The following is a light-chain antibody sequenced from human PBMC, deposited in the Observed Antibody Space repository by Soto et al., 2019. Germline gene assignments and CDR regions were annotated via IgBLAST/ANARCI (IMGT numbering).Light chain of an antibody. CDR2: KAS. CDR3: QQYEIYPIT. J-gene: IGKJ5*01. Sequence: DIQMTQSPSTLSASVGDRVTITCRASQNTNSWLAWYQQKPGKAPKLLIYKASSLESGVPSRFSGSGSGTEFTLTISSLQPDDFAAYYCQQYEIYPITFGQGTRLEIK. V-gene: IGKV1-5*03. CDR1: QNTNSW.